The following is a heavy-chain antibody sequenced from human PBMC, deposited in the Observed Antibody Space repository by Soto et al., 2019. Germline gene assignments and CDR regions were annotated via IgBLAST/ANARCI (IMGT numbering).Heavy chain of an antibody. J-gene: IGHJ6*01. Sequence: EVQLLESGGGLVQPGGSLRLSCAASGFTFDIHAMSWVRQAPGKGLQWVSVISGSGGSTYYADSVKGRFTISRDNSKNTLYLQINSLRAADTAVYYCAKGSPATNYFYSAMDVWGEWTTVTVSS. V-gene: IGHV3-23*01. CDR1: GFTFDIHA. CDR2: ISGSGGST. CDR3: AKGSPATNYFYSAMDV.